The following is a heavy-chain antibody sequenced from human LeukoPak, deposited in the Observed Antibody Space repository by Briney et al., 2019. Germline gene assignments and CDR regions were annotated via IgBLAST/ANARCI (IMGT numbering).Heavy chain of an antibody. CDR1: GFTFSDYY. CDR3: AKDSGWYYMGG. CDR2: ISSSSSYI. J-gene: IGHJ6*03. D-gene: IGHD6-19*01. Sequence: GGSLRLSCAASGFTFSDYYMSSIRQAPGKGLEWVSYISSSSSYIYYADSVKGRYTISRDNAKNSLYLQMNSLRAEDTAGYYCAKDSGWYYMGGWGKGTTVTVSS. V-gene: IGHV3-11*06.